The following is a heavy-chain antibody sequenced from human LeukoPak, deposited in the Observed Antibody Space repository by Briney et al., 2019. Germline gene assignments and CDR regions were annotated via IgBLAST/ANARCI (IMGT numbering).Heavy chain of an antibody. CDR3: ARGHNYGMDV. Sequence: PGGSLRLSCAASGFSFRSYWMDWVRQTPEKGLEWVANIKQDGIEKYFVDSVKGRFAISRDNAKNSLYLQMNNLRAEDTAVYYCARGHNYGMDVWGQGTTVTVSS. CDR2: IKQDGIEK. V-gene: IGHV3-7*01. J-gene: IGHJ6*02. CDR1: GFSFRSYW.